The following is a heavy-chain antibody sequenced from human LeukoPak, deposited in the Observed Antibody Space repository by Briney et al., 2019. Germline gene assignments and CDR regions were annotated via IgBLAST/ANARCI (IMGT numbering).Heavy chain of an antibody. CDR3: ARLYRYCSGGTCYTDRAYYFDY. V-gene: IGHV3-23*01. CDR1: GFTFSNYA. CDR2: ISGSGGNT. J-gene: IGHJ4*02. Sequence: GGSLRHSCVAPGFTFSNYAMSWVRQAPGKGLEWVSTISGSGGNTYYTDSVKGRFTISRDNSKNTLSLQMNSLRAEDTAVYYCARLYRYCSGGTCYTDRAYYFDYWGQGTLVTVSS. D-gene: IGHD2-15*01.